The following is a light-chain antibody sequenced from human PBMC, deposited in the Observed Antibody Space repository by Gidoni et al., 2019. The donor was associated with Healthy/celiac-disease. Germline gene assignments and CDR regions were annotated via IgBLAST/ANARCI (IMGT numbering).Light chain of an antibody. CDR3: QQRSNWPPA. CDR2: DAS. V-gene: IGKV3-11*01. J-gene: IGKJ5*01. CDR1: QSVSSY. Sequence: EILLTQSPATLSLSPGERATLSCRASQSVSSYLAWYQQKPGQAPRLLIYDASNRATGIPARFSGSGSGTGFTLTNSSLEPEDFAVYYCQQRSNWPPAFGQGTRLEIK.